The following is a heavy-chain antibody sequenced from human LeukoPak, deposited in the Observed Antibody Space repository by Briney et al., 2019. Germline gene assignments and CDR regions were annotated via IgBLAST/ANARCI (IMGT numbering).Heavy chain of an antibody. J-gene: IGHJ4*02. V-gene: IGHV3-30*02. D-gene: IGHD1-14*01. CDR2: TRHDDSNK. CDR1: AFDFSSYG. Sequence: PGGSLRLSCAASAFDFSSYGMYWVRQAPGKGLEWVTFTRHDDSNKYYADSVQGRFTISRDNSKNTLYLEMNSLSPDDTAVYYCARGVEPLAANTLAYWGQGTPVTVSS. CDR3: ARGVEPLAANTLAY.